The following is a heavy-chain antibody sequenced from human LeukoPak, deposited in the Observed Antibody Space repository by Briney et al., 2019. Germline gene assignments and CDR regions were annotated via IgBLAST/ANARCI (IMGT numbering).Heavy chain of an antibody. J-gene: IGHJ6*02. V-gene: IGHV4-39*01. CDR2: IYYSGST. Sequence: SETLSLTCTVSGGSISSSSYYWGWIRQPPGKGLEWIGSIYYSGSTYYNPSLKSRVTISVDTSKNQFSLKLSSVTAPDTAVYYCARQLLLDYYYYYGMDVWGQGTTVTVSS. CDR3: ARQLLLDYYYYYGMDV. D-gene: IGHD2-15*01. CDR1: GGSISSSSYY.